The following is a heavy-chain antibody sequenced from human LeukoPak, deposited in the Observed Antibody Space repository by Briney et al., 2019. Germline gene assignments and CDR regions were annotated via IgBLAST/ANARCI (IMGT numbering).Heavy chain of an antibody. CDR1: GGTFSSYA. CDR3: ARDPLPSYCSGGSCYPIAEYFQH. J-gene: IGHJ1*01. Sequence: SVKVSCKASGGTFSSYAISWVRQAPGQGLEWMGRIIPILGIANYAQKFQGRVTITADKSTSTAYMELSSLRSEDTAAYYCARDPLPSYCSGGSCYPIAEYFQHWGQGTLVTVSS. D-gene: IGHD2-15*01. CDR2: IIPILGIA. V-gene: IGHV1-69*04.